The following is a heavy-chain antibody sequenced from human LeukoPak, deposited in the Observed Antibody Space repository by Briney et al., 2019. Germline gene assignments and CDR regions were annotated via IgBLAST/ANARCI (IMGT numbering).Heavy chain of an antibody. CDR3: ATRTTVTHST. Sequence: GESLQISCKGSGYSFTSYWIGWVRQMPGKGLEWMGIIYPGDSESRYSPSFQGQVTISADKSINTAYLQWSSLKASDTAVYYCATRTTVTHSTWGQGTLVTVSS. V-gene: IGHV5-51*01. J-gene: IGHJ4*02. CDR1: GYSFTSYW. D-gene: IGHD4-17*01. CDR2: IYPGDSES.